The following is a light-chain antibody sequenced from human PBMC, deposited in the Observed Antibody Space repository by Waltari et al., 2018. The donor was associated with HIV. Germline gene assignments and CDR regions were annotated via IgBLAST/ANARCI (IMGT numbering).Light chain of an antibody. CDR1: SSDVGGYNY. CDR3: SSYTDNNNVL. V-gene: IGLV2-8*01. Sequence: QSALTQPPSASGSPGQSVTIPCTGTSSDVGGYNYVSWYQQNPGKVPKLIIYDVSKRPAGFPIRFSGSKSGNTASLTVSGLQAEDEADYYCSSYTDNNNVLFGGGTKLTVL. CDR2: DVS. J-gene: IGLJ2*01.